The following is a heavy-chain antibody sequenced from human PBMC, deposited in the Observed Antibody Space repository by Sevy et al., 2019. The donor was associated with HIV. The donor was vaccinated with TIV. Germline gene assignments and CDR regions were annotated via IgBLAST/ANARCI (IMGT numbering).Heavy chain of an antibody. D-gene: IGHD3-22*01. J-gene: IGHJ6*02. V-gene: IGHV3-23*01. CDR1: GFSFMPYA. CDR2: ISGSSGLT. CDR3: ARDSPYYYDSSGYSNPYGYYAMDV. Sequence: GGSLRLSCAASGFSFMPYAMSWVRQAPGKGLEWVSGISGSSGLTYYADSVKGRFTISRDNSKNTLYLQMKNLRADDTAVYYCARDSPYYYDSSGYSNPYGYYAMDVWGQGTTVTVSS.